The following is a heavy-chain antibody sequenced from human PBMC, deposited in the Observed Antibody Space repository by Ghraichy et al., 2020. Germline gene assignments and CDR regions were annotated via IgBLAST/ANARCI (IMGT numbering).Heavy chain of an antibody. CDR3: ARDRGGNSGSYYYGMDV. J-gene: IGHJ6*02. CDR2: IYYTGST. Sequence: ESLNISCTVSGGSIGSYYLSWIRQPPGKGLEWIGCIYYTGSTSYNPSLKSRATISQDTSKSQFSLKLSAVTAADTALYYCARDRGGNSGSYYYGMDVWGQGNTVTVSS. V-gene: IGHV4-59*01. D-gene: IGHD4-23*01. CDR1: GGSIGSYY.